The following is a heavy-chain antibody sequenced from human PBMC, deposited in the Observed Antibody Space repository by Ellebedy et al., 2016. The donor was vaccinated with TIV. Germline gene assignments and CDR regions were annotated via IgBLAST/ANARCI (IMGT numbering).Heavy chain of an antibody. J-gene: IGHJ4*02. Sequence: MPSETLSLTCAVSGDSISSDNWWTWVRQSPGKGLEWSGEIFRDETTYYNPSLQSRVTISIDKSMNQFSLELNSATAADTAVYYGASHVNRQQLSNWGRGSLVTVSS. D-gene: IGHD6-13*01. V-gene: IGHV4-4*02. CDR2: IFRDETT. CDR1: GDSISSDNW. CDR3: ASHVNRQQLSN.